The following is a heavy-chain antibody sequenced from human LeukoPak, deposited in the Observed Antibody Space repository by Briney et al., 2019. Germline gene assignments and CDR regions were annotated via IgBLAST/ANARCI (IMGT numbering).Heavy chain of an antibody. CDR3: ARALTDWVGREYAFDI. J-gene: IGHJ3*02. D-gene: IGHD1-26*01. Sequence: SETLSLTCTVSGGSTSSYYWSWIRQPAGKGLEWIGRIHTSGSTNYNPSLKSRVTMSVDTSKNQFSLNLSSVTAADTAVYYCARALTDWVGREYAFDIWGQGTMVTVSS. CDR1: GGSTSSYY. CDR2: IHTSGST. V-gene: IGHV4-4*07.